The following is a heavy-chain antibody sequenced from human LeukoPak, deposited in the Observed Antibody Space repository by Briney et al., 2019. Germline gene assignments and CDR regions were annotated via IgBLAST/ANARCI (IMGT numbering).Heavy chain of an antibody. D-gene: IGHD3-3*01. Sequence: AETLSLTCTVSGGSISIYYWSWIRQPPGKGLEWIGYTYNSGSTNYNPSLKSRVTISVDTSKNQFSLKLSSVTAADTAVYYCARGRGTYYDPDPYYYYGMDVWGQGTTVTVSS. CDR2: TYNSGST. J-gene: IGHJ6*02. CDR1: GGSISIYY. V-gene: IGHV4-59*01. CDR3: ARGRGTYYDPDPYYYYGMDV.